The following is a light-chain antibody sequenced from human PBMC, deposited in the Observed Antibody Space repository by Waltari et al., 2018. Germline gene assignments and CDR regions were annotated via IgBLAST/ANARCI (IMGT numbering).Light chain of an antibody. Sequence: EIVLTQSPVTLSLSPGERATLSCRASQSVSRSLAWYQQKPGQAPRLLIYGASNRATGIPDMFSGSGSGTDFSLTISRLEPEDFAVYYCQHYVSLPATFGQGTKVEIK. CDR2: GAS. CDR1: QSVSRS. CDR3: QHYVSLPAT. J-gene: IGKJ1*01. V-gene: IGKV3-20*01.